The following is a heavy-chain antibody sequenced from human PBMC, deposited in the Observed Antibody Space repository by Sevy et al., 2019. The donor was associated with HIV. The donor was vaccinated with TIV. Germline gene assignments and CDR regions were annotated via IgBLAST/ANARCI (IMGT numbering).Heavy chain of an antibody. CDR3: AKVVLRFGGETEFQH. CDR1: GFTFSSYA. CDR2: ISGSGGST. D-gene: IGHD3-3*01. V-gene: IGHV3-23*01. Sequence: GGSLRLSCAASGFTFSSYAMSWVRQAPGKGLEWVSAISGSGGSTYYADSVKGRFTISRDNSKNTLYLQMNSLRAEDTAVYYCAKVVLRFGGETEFQHWGQGTLVTVSS. J-gene: IGHJ1*01.